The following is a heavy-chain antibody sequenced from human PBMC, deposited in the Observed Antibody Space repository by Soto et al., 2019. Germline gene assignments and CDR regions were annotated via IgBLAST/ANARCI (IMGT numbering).Heavy chain of an antibody. J-gene: IGHJ6*02. V-gene: IGHV1-69*13. CDR2: IIPIFGTA. D-gene: IGHD6-13*01. CDR3: ARDSLPAAAAGSYYYGMDV. CDR1: GGTFSSYA. Sequence: ASVKVSCKASGGTFSSYAISWVRQAPGQGLEWMGGIIPIFGTANYAQKFQGRVTITADESTSTAYMELSSLRSEDTAVYYCARDSLPAAAAGSYYYGMDVWGQGTTVTVSS.